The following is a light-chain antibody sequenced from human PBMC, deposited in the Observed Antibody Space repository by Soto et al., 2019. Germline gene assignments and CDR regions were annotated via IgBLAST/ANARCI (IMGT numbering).Light chain of an antibody. CDR1: QSLLHSNGYNY. CDR3: MQALQTPPYT. J-gene: IGKJ2*01. V-gene: IGKV2-28*01. Sequence: DIVMTQSPLSLPVTPGEPASISCRSSQSLLHSNGYNYLDWYLQKPGQSPQLLIYWGSNRASGVPDRVSGSGSGTDFTLKISRVEAEDVGVYYCMQALQTPPYTFGQGTKLEIK. CDR2: WGS.